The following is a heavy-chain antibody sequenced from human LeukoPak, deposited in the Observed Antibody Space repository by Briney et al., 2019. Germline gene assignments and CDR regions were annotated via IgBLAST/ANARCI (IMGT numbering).Heavy chain of an antibody. J-gene: IGHJ5*02. CDR3: AKGPIAARRGDWFDP. D-gene: IGHD6-6*01. CDR1: GFTFSSYA. V-gene: IGHV3-23*01. CDR2: LSGNGDNT. Sequence: GGSLRLSCAASGFTFSSYAMSWVRKAPGRGLEWVSHLSGNGDNTYYADSVKGRFTISRDISKNTLYLRMTNLRAEDTAVYYCAKGPIAARRGDWFDPWGQGTLVTVSS.